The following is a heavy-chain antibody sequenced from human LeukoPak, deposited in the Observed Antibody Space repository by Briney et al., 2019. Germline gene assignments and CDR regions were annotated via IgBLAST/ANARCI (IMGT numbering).Heavy chain of an antibody. V-gene: IGHV4-59*08. Sequence: SETLSLTCTVSGGSISSYHWRWIRQPPGKGLEWIGYIYYSGSTNYNPSLKSRVTISVDTSKNQFSLKLSSVTAADTAVYYCARRTSSFHWFDPWGQGTLVTVSS. J-gene: IGHJ5*02. CDR2: IYYSGST. D-gene: IGHD6-13*01. CDR3: ARRTSSFHWFDP. CDR1: GGSISSYH.